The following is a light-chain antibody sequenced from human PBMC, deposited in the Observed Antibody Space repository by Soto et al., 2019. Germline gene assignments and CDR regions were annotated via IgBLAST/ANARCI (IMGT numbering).Light chain of an antibody. Sequence: EIVLTQSPGTLSLSPGERATLSCRASQSVSSSYLAWYQQKPGQAPRLLIYGASSRATGIPDRFSGSGSGTDCPRTVSRLEPEGFAVYYCQQDGSSQSFGQGTKVEIK. CDR1: QSVSSSY. CDR3: QQDGSSQS. J-gene: IGKJ1*01. V-gene: IGKV3-20*01. CDR2: GAS.